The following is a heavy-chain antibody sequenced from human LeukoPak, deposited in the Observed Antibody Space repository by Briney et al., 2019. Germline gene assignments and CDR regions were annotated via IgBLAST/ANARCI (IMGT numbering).Heavy chain of an antibody. CDR2: IWYDGSNK. CDR1: GFTFSSYG. D-gene: IGHD2-2*01. V-gene: IGHV3-33*01. Sequence: PGGSLRLSCAASGFTFSSYGMHWVRQAPGKGLEWVAVIWYDGSNKYYADSVKGRFTISRDNSKNTLYLQMNSLRAEDTAVYYCAREGDIVSVPTAWRFDPWGQGTLVTVSS. J-gene: IGHJ5*02. CDR3: AREGDIVSVPTAWRFDP.